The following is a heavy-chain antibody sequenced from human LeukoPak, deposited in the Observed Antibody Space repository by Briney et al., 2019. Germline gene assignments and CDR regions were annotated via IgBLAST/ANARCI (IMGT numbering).Heavy chain of an antibody. Sequence: GGSLRLSCAASGFIFSSYWMSWVRQAPGKGLEWVANIKQDGSEKYYVDFVKGRFTISRDNAKNSLYLQMNSLRAEDTAVYYCARALVVVSASIFYMDVWGKGTTVTVSS. CDR1: GFIFSSYW. J-gene: IGHJ6*03. CDR3: ARALVVVSASIFYMDV. D-gene: IGHD2-15*01. V-gene: IGHV3-7*01. CDR2: IKQDGSEK.